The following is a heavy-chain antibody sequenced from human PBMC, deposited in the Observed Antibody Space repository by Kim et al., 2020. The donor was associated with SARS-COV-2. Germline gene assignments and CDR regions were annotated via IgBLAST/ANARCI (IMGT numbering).Heavy chain of an antibody. CDR1: GFTFSSYW. V-gene: IGHV3-7*01. CDR2: IKQDGSEK. Sequence: GGSLRLSCAASGFTFSSYWMSWVRQAPGKGLEWVANIKQDGSEKYYVDSVKGRFTISRDNAKNSLYLQMNSLRAEDTAVYYCARDSGLRRRQYYYYYGMDVWGQGTTVTVSS. D-gene: IGHD4-17*01. CDR3: ARDSGLRRRQYYYYYGMDV. J-gene: IGHJ6*02.